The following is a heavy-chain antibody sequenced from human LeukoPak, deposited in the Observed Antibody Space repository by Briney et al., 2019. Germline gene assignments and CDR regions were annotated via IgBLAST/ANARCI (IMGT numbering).Heavy chain of an antibody. CDR3: ARVSGVVTAPEYFQH. Sequence: GGSLRLSCAASGFTFGSYEMNWVRQAPGKGLEWVSYISSSGSTIFYADSVKGRFTISRDNAKNSLYLQMNSLRAEDTGVYYCARVSGVVTAPEYFQHWGQGTLVTVSS. CDR1: GFTFGSYE. J-gene: IGHJ1*01. CDR2: ISSSGSTI. V-gene: IGHV3-48*03. D-gene: IGHD2-21*02.